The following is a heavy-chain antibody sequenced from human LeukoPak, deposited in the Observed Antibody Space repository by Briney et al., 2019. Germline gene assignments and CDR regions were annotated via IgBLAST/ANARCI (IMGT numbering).Heavy chain of an antibody. J-gene: IGHJ4*02. D-gene: IGHD2-8*01. CDR3: ARESKDIVLMVYATALFDY. CDR2: INWNGGST. V-gene: IGHV3-20*01. CDR1: GFSFDEYG. Sequence: PGGSLRLSCAASGFSFDEYGMSWVRQAPGKGLEWVSGINWNGGSTGYADSVKGRFTISRDNAKNSLYLQMNSLRAEDTALYHCARESKDIVLMVYATALFDYWGQGTLVTVSS.